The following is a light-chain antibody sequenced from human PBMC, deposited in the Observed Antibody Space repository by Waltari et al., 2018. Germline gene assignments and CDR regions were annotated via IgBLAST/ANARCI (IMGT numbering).Light chain of an antibody. CDR1: QSISNN. Sequence: EIVMTQSPATLSVSPGDIATLSCRASQSISNNLAWYQQKPGQAPRLLIYGASTRATGIPARFSGNRSGTEFTLTISSLQSEDFAVYYCQQYNNWPPLFTFGPGTKVDMK. CDR3: QQYNNWPPLFT. V-gene: IGKV3D-15*01. CDR2: GAS. J-gene: IGKJ3*01.